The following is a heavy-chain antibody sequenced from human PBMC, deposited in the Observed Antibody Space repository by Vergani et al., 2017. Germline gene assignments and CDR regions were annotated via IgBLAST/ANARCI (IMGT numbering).Heavy chain of an antibody. J-gene: IGHJ4*02. CDR3: ARVADILTGYYGY. Sequence: QVQLVQSGAEVKKPGSSVKVSCKASGGTFTGYYMHWVRQAPGQGLEWMGWINPNSGGTNYAQKFQGRVTMTRDTSTSTVYMELSSLRSEDTAVYYCARVADILTGYYGYWGQGTLVTVSS. CDR2: INPNSGGT. D-gene: IGHD3-9*01. V-gene: IGHV1-2*02. CDR1: GGTFTGYY.